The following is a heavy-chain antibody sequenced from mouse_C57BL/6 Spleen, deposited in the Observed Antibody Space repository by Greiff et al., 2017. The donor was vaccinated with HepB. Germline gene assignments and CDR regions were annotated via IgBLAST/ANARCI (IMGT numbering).Heavy chain of an antibody. CDR2: INPYNGDT. D-gene: IGHD1-1*01. Sequence: EVMLVESGPELVKPGDSVKISCKASGYSFTGYFMNWVMQSHGKSLEWIGRINPYNGDTFYNQKFKGKATLTVDKSSSTAHMELRSLTSEDSAVYYCARRVVATDWYFDVWGTGTTVTVSS. V-gene: IGHV1-20*01. CDR3: ARRVVATDWYFDV. J-gene: IGHJ1*03. CDR1: GYSFTGYF.